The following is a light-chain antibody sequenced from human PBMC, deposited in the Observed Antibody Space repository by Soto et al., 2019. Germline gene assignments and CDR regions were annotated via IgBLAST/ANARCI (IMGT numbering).Light chain of an antibody. CDR3: QQYGGSPAFT. CDR1: QSVRSSY. Sequence: EIVLTQSPGTLSLSPGERATLSCRASQSVRSSYLAWYQQKPGQPPRLLIYGASTRATGIPDRFSGSGSGTDFTLTIARLEPDDFAVYYCQQYGGSPAFTFGQGTKLEIK. CDR2: GAS. J-gene: IGKJ2*01. V-gene: IGKV3-20*01.